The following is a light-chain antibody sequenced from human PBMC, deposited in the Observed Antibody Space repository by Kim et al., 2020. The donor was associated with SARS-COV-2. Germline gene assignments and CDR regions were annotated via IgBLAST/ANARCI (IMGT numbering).Light chain of an antibody. Sequence: VSPGERATLSGRASHTVGSNLAWYQQKPGQAPRLLIYDASTRATGIPVSFSGSGSGTEFTLTISSLQSEDVAVYYCKKYDNWPLSFGGGTKVDIK. CDR2: DAS. V-gene: IGKV3-15*01. CDR3: KKYDNWPLS. CDR1: HTVGSN. J-gene: IGKJ4*01.